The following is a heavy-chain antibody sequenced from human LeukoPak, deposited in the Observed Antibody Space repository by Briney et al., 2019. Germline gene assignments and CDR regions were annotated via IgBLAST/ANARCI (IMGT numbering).Heavy chain of an antibody. CDR3: ARKGGYSYGHDFDY. V-gene: IGHV4-39*07. D-gene: IGHD5-18*01. CDR2: INHSGST. J-gene: IGHJ4*02. Sequence: SKTLSLTCKVSGGSIRSDTYYWGWIRQPPGKGLEWIGEINHSGSTNYNSSLKSRVTISVDTSKNQFSLKLSSVTAADTAVYYCARKGGYSYGHDFDYWGQGTLVTVSS. CDR1: GGSIRSDTYY.